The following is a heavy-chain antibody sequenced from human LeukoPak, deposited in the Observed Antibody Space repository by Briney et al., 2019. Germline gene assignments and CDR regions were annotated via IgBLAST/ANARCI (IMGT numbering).Heavy chain of an antibody. J-gene: IGHJ6*04. V-gene: IGHV1-2*04. D-gene: IGHD4-17*01. CDR1: GYTFTGYY. CDR2: INLNSGGT. CDR3: ARSRDGDYYGMDV. Sequence: GASVKVSCKASGYTFTGYYMHWVRQAPGQGLEWMGWINLNSGGTNYAQKFQGWVTMTRDTSISTAYMELSRLRSDDTAVYYCARSRDGDYYGMDVWGKGTTVTVSS.